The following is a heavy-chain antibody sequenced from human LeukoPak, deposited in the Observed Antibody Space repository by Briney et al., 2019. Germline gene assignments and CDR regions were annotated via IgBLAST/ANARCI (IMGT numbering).Heavy chain of an antibody. Sequence: GGSLRLSCAASGFTFSSYSMNWVRQAPGKGLEWVSSISSSSSYIYYADSVKGRFTISRDNAKNSLYLQMNSLRAEDTAVYYCARWYSSGWSFDYWGQGTLVTVSS. J-gene: IGHJ4*02. CDR2: ISSSSSYI. CDR3: ARWYSSGWSFDY. V-gene: IGHV3-21*01. D-gene: IGHD6-19*01. CDR1: GFTFSSYS.